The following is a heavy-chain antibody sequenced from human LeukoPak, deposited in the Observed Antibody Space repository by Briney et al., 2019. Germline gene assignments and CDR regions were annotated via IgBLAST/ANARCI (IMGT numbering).Heavy chain of an antibody. Sequence: ASVKVSCMASGYTFTSYGISWVRQAPGQGLEWMGWISAYNGNTNYAQKLQGRVTMTTDTSTSTAYMELRSLRSDDTAVYYSARDLEDIVVVPAAISGYWGQGTLVNVSS. J-gene: IGHJ4*02. D-gene: IGHD2-2*02. CDR3: ARDLEDIVVVPAAISGY. V-gene: IGHV1-18*01. CDR1: GYTFTSYG. CDR2: ISAYNGNT.